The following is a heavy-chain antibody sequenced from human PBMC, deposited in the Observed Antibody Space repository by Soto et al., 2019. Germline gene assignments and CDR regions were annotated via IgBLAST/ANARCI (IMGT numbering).Heavy chain of an antibody. CDR2: INTGNGNT. D-gene: IGHD2-2*02. V-gene: IGHV1-3*04. CDR3: ARDKGYCSSTSCYNPLFDY. Sequence: QVQLVQSGAEVKKPGASVKVSCNASGYTFTTYAMHWVRQAPGQRLEWMGWINTGNGNTKYSQKFQGRVTITRDTSASTAYMELSSLRSEDTAVYYCARDKGYCSSTSCYNPLFDYWGQGTLVTVSS. CDR1: GYTFTTYA. J-gene: IGHJ4*02.